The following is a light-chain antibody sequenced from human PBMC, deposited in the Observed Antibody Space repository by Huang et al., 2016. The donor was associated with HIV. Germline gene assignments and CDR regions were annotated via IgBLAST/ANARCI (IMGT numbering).Light chain of an antibody. CDR1: QDISSW. CDR3: QQANMYPRS. CDR2: STS. V-gene: IGKV1-12*01. J-gene: IGKJ5*01. Sequence: IQLTQSPSSVSASEGDTVRITGRASQDISSWVAWYQQKPREAPTLLIHSTSILQSGVPSRFNGSGSGTDFFLTINSLRPDDFATYYCQQANMYPRSFGQGTRLDIK.